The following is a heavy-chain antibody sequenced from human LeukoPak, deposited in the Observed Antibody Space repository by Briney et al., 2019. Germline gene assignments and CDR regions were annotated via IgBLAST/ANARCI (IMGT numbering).Heavy chain of an antibody. CDR1: GFTFSSYA. J-gene: IGHJ6*02. Sequence: GGSLRLSCAASGFTFSSYAFHWVRQAPGKGLEWVAVISADGTSQKYADSVKGRFTISRDDSKNTLYLQMNSLSAEDTAVYYCARRHYYDSGNYKGNGMDVWGQGTTVTVSS. D-gene: IGHD3-10*01. CDR3: ARRHYYDSGNYKGNGMDV. V-gene: IGHV3-30*04. CDR2: ISADGTSQ.